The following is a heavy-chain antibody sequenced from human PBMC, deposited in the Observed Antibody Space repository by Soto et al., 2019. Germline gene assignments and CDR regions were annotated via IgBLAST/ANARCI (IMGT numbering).Heavy chain of an antibody. CDR1: GLTFSDYY. V-gene: IGHV3-11*01. CDR3: ASRGFRYAFDI. CDR2: ISSSGNTM. D-gene: IGHD5-12*01. J-gene: IGHJ3*02. Sequence: QVQLVESGGGLVKPGGSLRLSCAVSGLTFSDYYMGWIRQAPGKGLEWHSYISSSGNTMYYADSVKGRFTISRDNAKNSLYLQMNVLRAEDTAVYYCASRGFRYAFDIWGQGTMVTVSS.